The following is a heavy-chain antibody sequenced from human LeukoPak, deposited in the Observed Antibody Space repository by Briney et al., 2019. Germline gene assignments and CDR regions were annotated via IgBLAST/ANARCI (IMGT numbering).Heavy chain of an antibody. D-gene: IGHD3-16*01. J-gene: IGHJ6*02. CDR2: IYYSGST. V-gene: IGHV4-39*01. CDR1: GGSISSSSYY. CDR3: ARHARNLGYYYYGMDV. Sequence: PSETLSLTCTVSGGSISSSSYYWGWIRQPPGKGLEWIGSIYYSGSTYYNPSLKSRVTISVDTSKNQFSLKLSSVTAADTAVYYCARHARNLGYYYYGMDVWGQGTTVTVSS.